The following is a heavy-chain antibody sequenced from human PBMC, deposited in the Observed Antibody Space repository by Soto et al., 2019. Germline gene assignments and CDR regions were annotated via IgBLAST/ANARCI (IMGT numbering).Heavy chain of an antibody. CDR3: ARQAEVGYCSSTSCYPDWFDP. V-gene: IGHV4-34*01. CDR1: GGSFSGYY. CDR2: INHSGST. D-gene: IGHD2-2*01. J-gene: IGHJ5*02. Sequence: SETLSLTCAVYGGSFSGYYWSWIRQPPGKGLEWIGEINHSGSTNYNPSLKSRVTISVDTSKNQFSLKLSSVTAADTAVYYCARQAEVGYCSSTSCYPDWFDPWGQGTLVTVS.